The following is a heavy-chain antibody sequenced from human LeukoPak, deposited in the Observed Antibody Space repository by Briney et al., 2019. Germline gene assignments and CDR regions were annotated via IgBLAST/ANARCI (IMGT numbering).Heavy chain of an antibody. CDR1: GGTFSSYA. D-gene: IGHD6-19*01. Sequence: ASVKVSCKASGGTFSSYAISWVRQAPGQGLEWMGRIIPILGIANYAQKFQGRVTITADKSKSTAYMELSSLRSEDTAVYYCARDRGGGYSSGWFPTDWGQGTLVTVSS. CDR3: ARDRGGGYSSGWFPTD. CDR2: IIPILGIA. V-gene: IGHV1-69*04. J-gene: IGHJ4*02.